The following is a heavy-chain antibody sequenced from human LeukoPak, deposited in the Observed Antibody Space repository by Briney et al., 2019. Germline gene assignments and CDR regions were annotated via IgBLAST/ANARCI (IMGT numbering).Heavy chain of an antibody. CDR2: ISSSGSTI. Sequence: PGGSLRLSCAAPGFTFSSYEMNWVRQAPGKGLEWVSYISSSGSTIYYADSVKGRFTISRDNAKNSLYLQMTSLRAEDTAVYYCARDADAFDIWGQGTMVTVSS. J-gene: IGHJ3*02. V-gene: IGHV3-48*03. CDR3: ARDADAFDI. CDR1: GFTFSSYE.